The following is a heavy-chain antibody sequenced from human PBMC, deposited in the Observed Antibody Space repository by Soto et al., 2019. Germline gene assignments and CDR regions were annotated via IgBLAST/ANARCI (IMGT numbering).Heavy chain of an antibody. CDR3: ERGIATGQLEP. D-gene: IGHD6-13*01. V-gene: IGHV1-3*01. CDR2: INPVNGNT. Sequence: ASVKVSCKASGYTFTTYTMNWLRQARGQRLEWMGWINPVNGNTKSSQKFQDRVIITRDKHASTAYMEPRSLRSEDTAVYYCERGIATGQLEPWGQGNLVTVSS. J-gene: IGHJ5*02. CDR1: GYTFTTYT.